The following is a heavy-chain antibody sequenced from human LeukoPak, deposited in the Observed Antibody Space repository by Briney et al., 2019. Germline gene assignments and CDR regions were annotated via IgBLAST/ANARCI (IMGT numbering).Heavy chain of an antibody. CDR1: GFTFSSYA. D-gene: IGHD2-2*03. CDR3: ARVDDLVAFDM. CDR2: ISDDGSNK. Sequence: GRSLRLSCAASGFTFSSYAMHWVRQAPGKGLEWVAVISDDGSNKYYADSVKGRFTISRDNSKNTLYLQMNSLRGEDTAVYYCARVDDLVAFDMWGQGTMVTVSS. V-gene: IGHV3-30*04. J-gene: IGHJ3*02.